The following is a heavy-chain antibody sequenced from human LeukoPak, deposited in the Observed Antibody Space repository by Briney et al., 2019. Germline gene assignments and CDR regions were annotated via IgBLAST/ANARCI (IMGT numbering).Heavy chain of an antibody. CDR1: GLTFSSYG. V-gene: IGHV3-33*05. Sequence: GGSLRLSCAASGLTFSSYGMHWVRQAPGKGLEWVAVIVYDGSNKYYADSVKGRFTISRDNSKNTLYLQMNSLRAEDTAVYYCARDFTDYGDYGAFDYWGQGTLVTVSS. J-gene: IGHJ4*02. CDR2: IVYDGSNK. CDR3: ARDFTDYGDYGAFDY. D-gene: IGHD4-17*01.